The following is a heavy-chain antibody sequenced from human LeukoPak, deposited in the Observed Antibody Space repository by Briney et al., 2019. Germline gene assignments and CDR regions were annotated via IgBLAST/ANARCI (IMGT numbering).Heavy chain of an antibody. D-gene: IGHD3-10*01. CDR3: ASQSMVRGALSGEDV. J-gene: IGHJ6*02. Sequence: GGSLRLSCAASGFTFSSYAMSWVRQAPGKGLEWVSVIYSGGSTYYADSVKGRFTISRDNSKNTLYLQMNSLRAEDTAVYYCASQSMVRGALSGEDVWGQGTTVTVSS. CDR1: GFTFSSYA. V-gene: IGHV3-53*01. CDR2: IYSGGST.